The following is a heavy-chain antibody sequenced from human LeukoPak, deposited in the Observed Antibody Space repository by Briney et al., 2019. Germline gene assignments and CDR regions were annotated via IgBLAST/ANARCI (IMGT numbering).Heavy chain of an antibody. CDR3: ARLGGYYLSY. Sequence: SETLSLTCAVYGASIRHYYWSWIRQPPGKGLEWIGYISHSGSTNYNPSLESRVSISVDTSKKQFSLKLNSATTADTAVYYCARLGGYYLSYWGQGSLVIVSS. CDR2: ISHSGST. V-gene: IGHV4-59*01. CDR1: GASIRHYY. J-gene: IGHJ4*02. D-gene: IGHD3-22*01.